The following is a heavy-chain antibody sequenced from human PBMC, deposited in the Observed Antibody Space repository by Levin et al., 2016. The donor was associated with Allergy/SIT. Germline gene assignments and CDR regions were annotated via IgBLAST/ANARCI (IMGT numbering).Heavy chain of an antibody. D-gene: IGHD3-10*01. J-gene: IGHJ6*03. CDR2: IYHSGST. Sequence: SETLSLTCAVYGGSFSGYYWSWVRQPPGKGLEWIGEIYHSGSTNYNPSLKSRVTISVDTSKNQFSLKLSSVTAADTAVYYCARRRYYGSGSKTYYYYYMDVWGKGTTVTVSS. CDR3: ARRRYYGSGSKTYYYYYMDV. CDR1: GGSFSGYY. V-gene: IGHV4-34*01.